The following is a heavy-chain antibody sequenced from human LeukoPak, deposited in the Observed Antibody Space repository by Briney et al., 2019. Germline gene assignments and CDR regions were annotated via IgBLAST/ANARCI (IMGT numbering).Heavy chain of an antibody. J-gene: IGHJ5*02. D-gene: IGHD3-22*01. Sequence: SVKVSCKASGGTFSSYAISWVRQAPGQGLEWMGRIIPILGIANYAQKFQGRVTITADKSTSTAYMELSSLRSEDTAVYYHARVPYYDSSGYNPYNWFDPWGQGTLVTVSS. CDR3: ARVPYYDSSGYNPYNWFDP. CDR2: IIPILGIA. CDR1: GGTFSSYA. V-gene: IGHV1-69*04.